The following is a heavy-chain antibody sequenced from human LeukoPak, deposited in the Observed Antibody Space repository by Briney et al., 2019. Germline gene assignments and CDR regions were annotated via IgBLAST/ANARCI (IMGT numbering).Heavy chain of an antibody. CDR1: GYTLTELS. Sequence: ASVKVSCKVSGYTLTELSMHWVRQAPGKGLEWMGGFDPEDGETIYAQKFQGRVTMTEDTSTDTAYMELSSLRSEDTAVYYCATLPAQYSSSWYYFDYWGQGTLVTVSS. D-gene: IGHD6-13*01. J-gene: IGHJ4*02. CDR3: ATLPAQYSSSWYYFDY. CDR2: FDPEDGET. V-gene: IGHV1-24*01.